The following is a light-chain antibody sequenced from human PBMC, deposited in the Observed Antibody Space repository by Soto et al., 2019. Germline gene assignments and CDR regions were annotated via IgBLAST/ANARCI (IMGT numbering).Light chain of an antibody. J-gene: IGKJ4*01. V-gene: IGKV3-15*01. Sequence: EIVMTQSPATLSVSPGERATLSCRASQSVSSNLAWYQQKPGQAPRLLIYGAYTRATGIPARFSGSGSGTEFTLTISSLQSEDLAVYYCQQYNSWPPLTFGGGTKLEIK. CDR3: QQYNSWPPLT. CDR2: GAY. CDR1: QSVSSN.